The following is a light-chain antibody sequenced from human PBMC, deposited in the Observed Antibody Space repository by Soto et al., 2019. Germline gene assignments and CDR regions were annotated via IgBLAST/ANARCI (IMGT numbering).Light chain of an antibody. CDR1: TGAVTSDYY. J-gene: IGLJ3*02. Sequence: QTVVTQEPSLTVSPGGTVTLTCASSTGAVTSDYYPSWFQQKPGQAPRSLIYSISNKHSWTPARFSGSLLGGKAALTLSGVQPEDEAEYYCLLYYGGARVFGGGTKVTVL. V-gene: IGLV7-43*01. CDR2: SIS. CDR3: LLYYGGARV.